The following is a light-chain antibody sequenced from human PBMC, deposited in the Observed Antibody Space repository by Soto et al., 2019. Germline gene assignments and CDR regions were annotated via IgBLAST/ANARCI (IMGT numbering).Light chain of an antibody. J-gene: IGLJ2*01. V-gene: IGLV2-8*01. CDR1: NSDVGGSNY. CDR2: EVY. Sequence: QSALTQPPSASGSPGQSVTISCTGTNSDVGGSNYVSWYQQHPGKAPKLVIYEVYMRPSGVPDRFSGSRSGNTASLTVYGLQAEDEADYYCSSNKGGANSKIFGGGTKLTVL. CDR3: SSNKGGANSKI.